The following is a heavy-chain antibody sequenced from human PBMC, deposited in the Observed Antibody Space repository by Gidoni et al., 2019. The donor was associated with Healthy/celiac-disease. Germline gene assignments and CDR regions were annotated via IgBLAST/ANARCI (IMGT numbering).Heavy chain of an antibody. D-gene: IGHD6-13*01. CDR2: IIPIFGTA. J-gene: IGHJ4*02. CDR3: ASSPQYSSSWYYFDY. CDR1: GGTFSSYA. Sequence: QVQLVQSGAEVKKPGYSVKVSCTASGGTFSSYAISWVRQAPGQGLEWMGGIIPIFGTANYAQKFQGRVTITADESTSTAYMELSSLRSEDTAVYYCASSPQYSSSWYYFDYWGQGTLVTVSS. V-gene: IGHV1-69*01.